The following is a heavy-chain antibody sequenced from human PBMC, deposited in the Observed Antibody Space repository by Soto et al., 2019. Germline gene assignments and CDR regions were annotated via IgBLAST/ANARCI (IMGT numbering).Heavy chain of an antibody. CDR2: ISWNSGSI. V-gene: IGHV3-9*01. CDR1: GFTFDDYA. D-gene: IGHD1-1*01. CDR3: AKDISTGTTTFSWFDP. J-gene: IGHJ5*02. Sequence: EVQLVESGGGLVQPGRSLRLSCAASGFTFDDYAMHWVRQLPGKGLEWVSGISWNSGSIGYADSVKGRFTISRDNAKNSLYLQMNNLRAEVTAFYYCAKDISTGTTTFSWFDPWGQGTLVTVSS.